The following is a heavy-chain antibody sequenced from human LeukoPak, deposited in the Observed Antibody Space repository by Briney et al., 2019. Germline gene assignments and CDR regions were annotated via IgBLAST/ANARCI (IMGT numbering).Heavy chain of an antibody. CDR3: ARDVWFSSNFDY. CDR2: IYSGGST. CDR1: GFTVSSNY. J-gene: IGHJ4*02. V-gene: IGHV3-66*02. D-gene: IGHD3-10*01. Sequence: GGSLRLSCAASGFTVSSNYMSWVRQAPGKGLEWVSVIYSGGSTYYADSVKGRFTISGDNSKNTLYLQMNSLRAEDTAVYYCARDVWFSSNFDYWGQGTLVTVSS.